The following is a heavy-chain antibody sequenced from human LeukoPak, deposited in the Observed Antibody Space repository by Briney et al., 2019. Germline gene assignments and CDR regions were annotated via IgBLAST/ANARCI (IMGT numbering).Heavy chain of an antibody. CDR2: IYHSGST. CDR1: GGSISSGGYS. CDR3: ARAESYYYGSGDSGAFDI. D-gene: IGHD3-10*01. J-gene: IGHJ3*02. Sequence: SQTLSLTCAVSGGSISSGGYSWSWIRQPPGKGLEWIGYIYHSGSTYYNPSLKSQVTISVDRSKNQFSLKLSSVTAADTAVYYCARAESYYYGSGDSGAFDIWGQGTMVTVSS. V-gene: IGHV4-30-2*01.